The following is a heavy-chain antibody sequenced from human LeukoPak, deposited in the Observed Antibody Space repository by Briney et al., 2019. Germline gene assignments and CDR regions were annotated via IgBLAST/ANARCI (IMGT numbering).Heavy chain of an antibody. J-gene: IGHJ4*02. CDR2: ISPYNGNT. D-gene: IGHD2-8*01. Sequence: ASVKVSCKASGYTFTNYGVSWVRQAPGQGLEWMGWISPYNGNTNCAQKFQGRVTVTTDTSTSTAYMELRSLRSDDTAVYYCTRTVLDCKNGVCYDYWGQGTLVTVSS. CDR3: TRTVLDCKNGVCYDY. CDR1: GYTFTNYG. V-gene: IGHV1-18*01.